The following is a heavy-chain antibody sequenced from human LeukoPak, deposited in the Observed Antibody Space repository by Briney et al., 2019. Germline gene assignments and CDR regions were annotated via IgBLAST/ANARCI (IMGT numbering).Heavy chain of an antibody. D-gene: IGHD3-16*02. CDR2: IYTSGST. V-gene: IGHV4-4*07. Sequence: SETLSLTCTVSGGSISSYYWSWIRQPAGKGLEWIGRIYTSGSTNYNPSLKSRVTMSVDTSKNQFSLKLTSVTAADTAVYYCARGRVTVGAFDIWGQGTMVTVSS. CDR1: GGSISSYY. CDR3: ARGRVTVGAFDI. J-gene: IGHJ3*02.